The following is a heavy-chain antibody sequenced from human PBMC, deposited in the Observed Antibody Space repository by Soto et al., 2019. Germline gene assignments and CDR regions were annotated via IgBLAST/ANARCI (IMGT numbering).Heavy chain of an antibody. J-gene: IGHJ6*02. CDR1: GGSVSSGSYY. V-gene: IGHV4-61*01. CDR3: ARTQLDYYYYGMDV. CDR2: IYYSGST. Sequence: SETLSLTCTVSGGSVSSGSYYWSWIRQPPGKGLEWIGYIYYSGSTNYNPSPKSRVTISVDTSKNQFSLKLSSVTAADTAVYYCARTQLDYYYYGMDVWGQGTTVTVSS.